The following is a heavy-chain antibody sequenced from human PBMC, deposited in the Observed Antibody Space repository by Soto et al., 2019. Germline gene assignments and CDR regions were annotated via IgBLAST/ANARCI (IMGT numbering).Heavy chain of an antibody. CDR1: GFTFSNYG. CDR3: ARDRGPMQSYFDY. CDR2: IWYDGNNK. Sequence: QVQLVESGGGVVQPGRSLRLSCAASGFTFSNYGMHWVRQAPGKGLEWVAVIWYDGNNKYYADSVKGRFTISRDHSKNTLYLQMNSLRAEDTAVYYCARDRGPMQSYFDYWGQGTLVTVSS. V-gene: IGHV3-33*01. D-gene: IGHD3-10*01. J-gene: IGHJ4*02.